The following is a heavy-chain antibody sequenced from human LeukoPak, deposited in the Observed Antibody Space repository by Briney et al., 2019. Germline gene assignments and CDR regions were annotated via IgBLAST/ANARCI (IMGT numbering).Heavy chain of an antibody. V-gene: IGHV4-34*01. CDR1: GGSFSGYY. J-gene: IGHJ1*01. Sequence: SETLSLTCAVYGGSFSGYYWDWIRQPPGKGREWVGEINHSGSTSYHPSLKSGASISVDTPKNQFSLRRRSLTAADTAVYYCARGRLGYLQHGGEGTLVTVSS. CDR3: ARGRLGYLQH. D-gene: IGHD7-27*01. CDR2: INHSGST.